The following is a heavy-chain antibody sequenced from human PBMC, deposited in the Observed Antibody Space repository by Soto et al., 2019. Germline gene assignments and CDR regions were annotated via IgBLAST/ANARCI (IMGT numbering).Heavy chain of an antibody. CDR3: AVVAATGEDYYYDGMDV. D-gene: IGHD2-15*01. J-gene: IGHJ6*02. CDR1: GFTFSSYG. Sequence: QVQLVESGGGVVQPGRSLRLSCAASGFTFSSYGMHWVRQAPGKGLEWVAVIWYDGSNKYYADSVKGRFTISRDNSKNTLYLQMNSLRAEDTAVYYCAVVAATGEDYYYDGMDVWGQGTTVTVSS. CDR2: IWYDGSNK. V-gene: IGHV3-33*01.